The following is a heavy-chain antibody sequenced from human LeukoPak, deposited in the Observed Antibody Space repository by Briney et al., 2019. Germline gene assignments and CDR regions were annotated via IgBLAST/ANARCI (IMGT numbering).Heavy chain of an antibody. J-gene: IGHJ6*04. V-gene: IGHV4-4*02. CDR1: GGSISSSNW. CDR2: IYHTGST. CDR3: ARGGMRGGVIVYYYYSMYV. Sequence: PSGTLSLTCAVSGGSISSSNWWSGGRQPPGKGLEWIGVIYHTGSTNYTPSLKSRFTISVAKSKNPFSLKRSSVTAADTAVYYWARGGMRGGVIVYYYYSMYVWGKGTTVTVSS. D-gene: IGHD3-16*02.